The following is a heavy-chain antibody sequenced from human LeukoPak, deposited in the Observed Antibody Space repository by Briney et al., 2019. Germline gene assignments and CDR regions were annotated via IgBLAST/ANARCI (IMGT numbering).Heavy chain of an antibody. Sequence: GESLKISCKGSGYNFTNYWIAWVRQMPGKGLEWMGIIYPGDSDTRYSPSFQGQVTISADMSISTAYLQWYGLKTSDTAIYYRASAVLGAYYFAYWGLGTLVTVSS. D-gene: IGHD1-26*01. J-gene: IGHJ4*02. CDR3: ASAVLGAYYFAY. V-gene: IGHV5-51*01. CDR1: GYNFTNYW. CDR2: IYPGDSDT.